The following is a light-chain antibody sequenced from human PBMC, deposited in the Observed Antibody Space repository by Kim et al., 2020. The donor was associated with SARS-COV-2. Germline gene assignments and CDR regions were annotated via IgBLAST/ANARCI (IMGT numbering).Light chain of an antibody. J-gene: IGLJ2*01. CDR1: SLRSFY. CDR2: GKN. CDR3: HSRDSSGNHVV. Sequence: SELTQDPAVSVALGQTVRITCQGDSLRSFYASWYQQKPGQAPVLVIYGKNNRPSGIPDRFSGSSSGNTTSLTITGAQAEDEADYYCHSRDSSGNHVVFG. V-gene: IGLV3-19*01.